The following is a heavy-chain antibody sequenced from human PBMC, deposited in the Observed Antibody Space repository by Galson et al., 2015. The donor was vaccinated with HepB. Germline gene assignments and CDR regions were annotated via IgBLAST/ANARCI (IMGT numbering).Heavy chain of an antibody. J-gene: IGHJ6*02. Sequence: SLRLSCAASGFTFSSYAMSWVRQAPGKGLEWVSAISGSGGSTYYADSVKGRFTISRDNSKNTLYLQMNSLRAEDTAVYYCAKGTHYCSGGSCGTPPGYYGMDVWGQGTTVTVSS. V-gene: IGHV3-23*01. CDR3: AKGTHYCSGGSCGTPPGYYGMDV. CDR1: GFTFSSYA. D-gene: IGHD2-15*01. CDR2: ISGSGGST.